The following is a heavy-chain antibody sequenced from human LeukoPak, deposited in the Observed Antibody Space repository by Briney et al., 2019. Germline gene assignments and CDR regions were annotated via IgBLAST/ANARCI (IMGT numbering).Heavy chain of an antibody. V-gene: IGHV1-18*01. Sequence: ASVKVSCKASGYTFTSYGISWVRQAPGQGLEWMGWISAYNGNTNYAQKLQGRVTMTTDTSTSTVYMELRSLRSDDTAVYYCARDGSGYCSSTSCYRDYYGMDVWGQGTTVTVSS. J-gene: IGHJ6*02. CDR1: GYTFTSYG. CDR3: ARDGSGYCSSTSCYRDYYGMDV. CDR2: ISAYNGNT. D-gene: IGHD2-2*02.